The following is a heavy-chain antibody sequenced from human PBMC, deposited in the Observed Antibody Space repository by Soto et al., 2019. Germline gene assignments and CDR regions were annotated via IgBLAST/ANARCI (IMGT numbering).Heavy chain of an antibody. CDR2: ISGSGDRT. V-gene: IGHV3-23*01. Sequence: EVQLLESGGGLVQPGGSLRLSCAASGITISNYPMSWVRQAPGKGLDWVSRISGSGDRTYYADSAKGRFSISKDISKNSLSLQLDSLGVEDTAVYFCVKDDGGYPSTAPHWGQGTLVTVSS. CDR3: VKDDGGYPSTAPH. J-gene: IGHJ4*02. D-gene: IGHD3-22*01. CDR1: GITISNYP.